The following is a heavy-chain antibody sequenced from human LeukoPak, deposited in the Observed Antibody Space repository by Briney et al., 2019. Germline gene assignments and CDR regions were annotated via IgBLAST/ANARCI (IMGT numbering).Heavy chain of an antibody. Sequence: EGSLRLSCVVSGFPFSNSWMYWVRQAPGKGLEGVANIKKDGSGISYVDSVKDRFIISRDNTRNSLYLQMNSLTVEDTAVYFCAGGNAMDVWGKGTAVTVSS. V-gene: IGHV3-7*03. J-gene: IGHJ6*04. CDR1: GFPFSNSW. CDR2: IKKDGSGI. CDR3: AGGNAMDV.